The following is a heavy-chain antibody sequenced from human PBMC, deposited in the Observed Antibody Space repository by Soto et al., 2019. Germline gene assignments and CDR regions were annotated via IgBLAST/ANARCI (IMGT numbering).Heavy chain of an antibody. CDR2: MRSKVYGGAT. CDR1: GVKIGDYA. CDR3: SRVLGDGYKYGPSDY. Sequence: EVQVADSGGGLIQPGRSLRLSCTTSGVKIGDYALHWVRQAPGKGLEWVGFMRSKVYGGATEFAASVEGRFRMSRDEFRGIAYLEMNSLKTEDTGVYYCSRVLGDGYKYGPSDYWGQGTLVTVSS. J-gene: IGHJ4*02. D-gene: IGHD5-12*01. V-gene: IGHV3-49*04.